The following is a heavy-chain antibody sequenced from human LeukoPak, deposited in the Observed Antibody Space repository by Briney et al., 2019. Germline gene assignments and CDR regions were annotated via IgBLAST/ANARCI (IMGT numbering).Heavy chain of an antibody. CDR1: GFTFSTYS. D-gene: IGHD3-22*01. CDR3: ARGSYYYDSSGYSTGDY. CDR2: ITSSSSYI. J-gene: IGHJ4*02. Sequence: GGSLRLSCAASGFTFSTYSMTWVRQAPGKGLEWVSSITSSSSYIYYADSVKGRFTISRDNAKSSLYLQMNSLRAEDTAVYYCARGSYYYDSSGYSTGDYWGQGTLVTVSS. V-gene: IGHV3-21*01.